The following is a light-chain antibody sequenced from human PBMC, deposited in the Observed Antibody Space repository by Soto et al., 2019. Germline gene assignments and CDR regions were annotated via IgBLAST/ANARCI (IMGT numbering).Light chain of an antibody. Sequence: EIVMTQSPATLSVSPGERATLSCRASQSVGSNLAWYQQKPGQPPRVVIYDASTRATGVPARFSGSESGTEFTLTISSLQSEDFAVYHWQQYALWYTFGQGTKLEIK. CDR1: QSVGSN. CDR2: DAS. CDR3: QQYALWYT. V-gene: IGKV3-15*01. J-gene: IGKJ2*01.